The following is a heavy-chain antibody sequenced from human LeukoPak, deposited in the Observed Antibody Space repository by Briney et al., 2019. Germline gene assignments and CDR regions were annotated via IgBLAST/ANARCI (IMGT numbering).Heavy chain of an antibody. Sequence: TGGSLRLSCAASGFTFSSYEMNWVRQAPGKGLEWVSYISSSGSTIYYADSVKGRFIISRDNAKNSLYLQMNSLSAEDTAVYYCARDLGVVAPWGQGTLVTVSS. J-gene: IGHJ5*02. D-gene: IGHD3-3*01. V-gene: IGHV3-48*03. CDR3: ARDLGVVAP. CDR2: ISSSGSTI. CDR1: GFTFSSYE.